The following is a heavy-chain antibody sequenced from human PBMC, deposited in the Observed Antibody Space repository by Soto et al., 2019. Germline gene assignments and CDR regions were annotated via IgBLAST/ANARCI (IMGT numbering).Heavy chain of an antibody. Sequence: GGSLRLSCAASGFTFSSYGMHWVRQAPGKGLEWVAVISYDGSNKYYADSVKGRFTISRDNSKNTLYLQMNSLRAEDTAVYYCAKDLSYYSYYPSYFDCWGQGTLVTVSS. V-gene: IGHV3-30*18. CDR3: AKDLSYYSYYPSYFDC. D-gene: IGHD1-26*01. CDR1: GFTFSSYG. CDR2: ISYDGSNK. J-gene: IGHJ4*02.